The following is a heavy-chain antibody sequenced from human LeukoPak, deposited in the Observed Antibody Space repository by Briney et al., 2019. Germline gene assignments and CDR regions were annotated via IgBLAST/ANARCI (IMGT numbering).Heavy chain of an antibody. D-gene: IGHD3-22*01. CDR1: GFTFINYA. Sequence: PGGSLRLSCAASGFTFINYAMSWVRQAPGKGLEWVSVIYSGGNTYYADSVKGRFTISRDNSKNTLYLRMNSLRAEDTAVYYCARDKDDSSGHYFGYWGQGTLVTVSS. V-gene: IGHV3-66*02. CDR2: IYSGGNT. CDR3: ARDKDDSSGHYFGY. J-gene: IGHJ4*02.